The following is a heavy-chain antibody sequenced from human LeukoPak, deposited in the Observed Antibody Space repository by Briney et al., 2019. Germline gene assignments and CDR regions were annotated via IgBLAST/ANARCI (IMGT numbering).Heavy chain of an antibody. CDR2: ISSSSSYI. J-gene: IGHJ4*02. Sequence: GGSLRLSCAASVFTFSSYSMNWVRQAPGKGLEWVSSISSSSSYIYYADSVKGRFTISRDNAKNTLYLQMNSLRAEDTAVYYCARGSSGHYNDYWGQGTLVTVSS. D-gene: IGHD3-22*01. CDR1: VFTFSSYS. V-gene: IGHV3-21*01. CDR3: ARGSSGHYNDY.